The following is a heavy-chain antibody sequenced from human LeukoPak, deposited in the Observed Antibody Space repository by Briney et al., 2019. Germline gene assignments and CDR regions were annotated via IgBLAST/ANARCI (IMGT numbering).Heavy chain of an antibody. D-gene: IGHD3-9*01. CDR2: ISYDGSNK. J-gene: IGHJ4*02. CDR3: AREFGRYYDILTGFDY. CDR1: GFTFSSYA. Sequence: SGGSPRLSCAASGFTFSSYAMHWVRQAPGKGLEWVAVISYDGSNKYYADSVKGRFTISRDNSKNTLYLQMNSLRAEDTAVYYCAREFGRYYDILTGFDYWGQGTLVTVSS. V-gene: IGHV3-30*04.